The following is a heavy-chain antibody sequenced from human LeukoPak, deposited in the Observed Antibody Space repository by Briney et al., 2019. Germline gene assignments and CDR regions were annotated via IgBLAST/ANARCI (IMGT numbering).Heavy chain of an antibody. D-gene: IGHD4-11*01. CDR2: FESKSAGGTT. CDR1: GFTFSDAW. J-gene: IGHJ4*02. CDR3: ATLHY. Sequence: GGSLRLSCVASGFTFSDAWMSWVRQAPGKGLEWVGHFESKSAGGTTDYAAPVKGRFTISRDDSRNTQYLQMNSLKTEDTAVYFCATLHYWGQGTLVTVSS. V-gene: IGHV3-15*04.